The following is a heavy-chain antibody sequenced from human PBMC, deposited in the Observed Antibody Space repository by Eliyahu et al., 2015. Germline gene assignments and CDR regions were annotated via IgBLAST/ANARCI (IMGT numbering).Heavy chain of an antibody. CDR3: ARDELIILRYFDWSNKGQLDY. V-gene: IGHV3-7*01. D-gene: IGHD3-9*01. Sequence: EVQLVESGGGLVXPGGSLRLSCXASGFTFSXXWXSWVRQAPGKGLEWVANIKQDGSEKYYVDSVKGRFTISRDNAKNSLYLQMNSLRAEDTAVYYCARDELIILRYFDWSNKGQLDYWGQGTLVTVSS. CDR2: IKQDGSEK. CDR1: GFTFSXXW. J-gene: IGHJ4*02.